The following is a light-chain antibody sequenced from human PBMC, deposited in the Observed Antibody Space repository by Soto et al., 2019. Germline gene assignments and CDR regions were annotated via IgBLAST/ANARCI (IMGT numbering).Light chain of an antibody. Sequence: DIQMTQSPSSLSASVGDRVTITSLASQSIRRDLNWYQQKPGKAPKLLIYAASTFQSGVPSRFSGSGSGTDFTLTISSLQPEDFASYYCQQSYITPWTFGQGTKVDIK. J-gene: IGKJ1*01. V-gene: IGKV1-39*01. CDR2: AAS. CDR3: QQSYITPWT. CDR1: QSIRRD.